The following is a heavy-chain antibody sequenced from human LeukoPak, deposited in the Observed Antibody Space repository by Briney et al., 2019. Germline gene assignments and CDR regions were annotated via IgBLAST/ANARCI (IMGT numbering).Heavy chain of an antibody. D-gene: IGHD2-21*02. V-gene: IGHV3-43D*03. CDR2: ISWDGGST. Sequence: PGGSLRLSCAASGFTFDDYAMHWVRHAPGKGLEWVSLISWDGGSTYYADSVKGRFTISRDNSKNSLYLQMNSLRAEDTALYYRAKDIGDSTGFDYWGQGTLVTVSS. J-gene: IGHJ4*02. CDR3: AKDIGDSTGFDY. CDR1: GFTFDDYA.